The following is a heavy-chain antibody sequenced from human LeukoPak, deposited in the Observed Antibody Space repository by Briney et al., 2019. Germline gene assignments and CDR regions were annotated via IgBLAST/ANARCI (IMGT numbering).Heavy chain of an antibody. Sequence: SVKVSCKASGGTFSSYAVSWVRQAPGQGLEWMGGIIPIFGTANYAQKFQGRVTITADESTSTAYMELSSLRSEDTAVYYCARAIHYDYGDYVHYYYGMDVWGQGTTVTVSS. CDR2: IIPIFGTA. V-gene: IGHV1-69*13. CDR1: GGTFSSYA. J-gene: IGHJ6*02. D-gene: IGHD4-17*01. CDR3: ARAIHYDYGDYVHYYYGMDV.